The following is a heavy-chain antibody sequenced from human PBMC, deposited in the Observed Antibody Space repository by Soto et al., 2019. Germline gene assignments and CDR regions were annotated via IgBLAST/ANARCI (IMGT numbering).Heavy chain of an antibody. D-gene: IGHD3-3*01. CDR3: ARTILEWLFGAGHYYYMDV. V-gene: IGHV3-66*01. CDR2: IYSGGST. Sequence: GGSLRLSCAASGFTVSSNYMSWVRQAPGKGLEWVSVIYSGGSTYYADSVKGRFTISRDNSKNTLYLQMNSLRAEDTAVYYCARTILEWLFGAGHYYYMDVWGKGTTVTVSS. CDR1: GFTVSSNY. J-gene: IGHJ6*03.